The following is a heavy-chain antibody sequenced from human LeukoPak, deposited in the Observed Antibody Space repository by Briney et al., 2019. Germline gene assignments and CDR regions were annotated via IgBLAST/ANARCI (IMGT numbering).Heavy chain of an antibody. J-gene: IGHJ4*02. CDR2: ISSSSSTI. CDR3: ARKDRYGDYGY. Sequence: PGGSLRLSCAASGFTFSSYEMNWVRQAPGKGLEWVSYISSSSSTIYYADSVKGRFTISRDNAKNSLYLQMNSLRAEDTAVYYCARKDRYGDYGYWGQGTLVTVSS. D-gene: IGHD4-17*01. CDR1: GFTFSSYE. V-gene: IGHV3-48*01.